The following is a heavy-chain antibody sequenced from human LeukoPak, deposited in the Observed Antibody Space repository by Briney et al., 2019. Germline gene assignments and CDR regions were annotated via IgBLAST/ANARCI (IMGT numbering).Heavy chain of an antibody. CDR2: ISYDGSNK. J-gene: IGHJ4*02. D-gene: IGHD3-10*01. Sequence: GRSLRLSCAASGLTFSSYGMHWVRQAPGKGLEWVAVISYDGSNKYYADSVKGRFTISRDNSKNTLYLQMNSLRAEDTAVYYCAKDRVLWFGESSLFDYWGQGTLVTVSS. V-gene: IGHV3-30*18. CDR3: AKDRVLWFGESSLFDY. CDR1: GLTFSSYG.